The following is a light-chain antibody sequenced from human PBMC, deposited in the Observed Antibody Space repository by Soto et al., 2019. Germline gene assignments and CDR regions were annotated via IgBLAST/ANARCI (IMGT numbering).Light chain of an antibody. J-gene: IGLJ3*02. CDR1: SSDIGGYNY. CDR3: SSYTSASTWV. Sequence: QSVLTQPASVSGSPGQSITISCTGTSSDIGGYNYVSWHQQHPGKAPKLIIYAVNNRPSGVSNRFSGSKSGNTASLTISGLQAEDEADYYCSSYTSASTWVFGGGTKVTVL. CDR2: AVN. V-gene: IGLV2-14*01.